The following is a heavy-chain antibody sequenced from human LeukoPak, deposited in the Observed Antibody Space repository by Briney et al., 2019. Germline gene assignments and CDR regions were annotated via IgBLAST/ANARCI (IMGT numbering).Heavy chain of an antibody. V-gene: IGHV4-31*03. CDR3: ARGRIAVAGTGAEYFQH. Sequence: SETLSLTCTVSGGSISSGGYYWSWIRQHPGKGLEWIGYIYYSGSTYYNPSLKGRVTISVDTSKNQFSLKLSSVTAADTAVYYCARGRIAVAGTGAEYFQHWGQGTLVTVSS. D-gene: IGHD6-19*01. CDR2: IYYSGST. CDR1: GGSISSGGYY. J-gene: IGHJ1*01.